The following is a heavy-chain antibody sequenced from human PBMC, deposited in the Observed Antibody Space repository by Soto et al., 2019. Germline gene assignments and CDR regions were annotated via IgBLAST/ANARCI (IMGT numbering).Heavy chain of an antibody. Sequence: QVQLVQSGAEVKKPGSSVKVSCKASGGTFSSYAISWVRQAPGQGLEWMGGIIPIFGTANYAQKIQGRVTDTADESTSTAYMELSRLRAEDTGVYYGARPAVGDLYRDYWGQGTLVTVSS. CDR1: GGTFSSYA. CDR3: ARPAVGDLYRDY. V-gene: IGHV1-69*12. CDR2: IIPIFGTA. D-gene: IGHD1-26*01. J-gene: IGHJ4*02.